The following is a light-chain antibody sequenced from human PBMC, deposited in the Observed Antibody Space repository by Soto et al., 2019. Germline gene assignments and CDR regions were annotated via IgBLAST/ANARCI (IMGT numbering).Light chain of an antibody. CDR2: DAS. Sequence: EIVLTQSPATLSLSPGERATLSCRASQSVSNYLAWFQQRPGQAPRLLMYDASNRATGIPAKFSGSGSGTDFTLTISSLEPEDFALYYCHQRSNWPMYTFGQGTKLEIK. CDR3: HQRSNWPMYT. CDR1: QSVSNY. J-gene: IGKJ2*01. V-gene: IGKV3-11*01.